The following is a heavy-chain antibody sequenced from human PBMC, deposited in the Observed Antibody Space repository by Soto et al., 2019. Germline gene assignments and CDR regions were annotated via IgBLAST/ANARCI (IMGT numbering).Heavy chain of an antibody. D-gene: IGHD3-10*01. CDR2: IYYSGST. CDR1: GGSISSYY. CDR3: ARVPRWAGEYYGMDV. V-gene: IGHV4-59*01. J-gene: IGHJ6*02. Sequence: SETLSLTCTVSGGSISSYYWSWIRQPPGKGLEWIGYIYYSGSTNYNPSLKSRVTISVDTSKNQFSLKLSSVTAADTAVYYCARVPRWAGEYYGMDVWGQGTTVTVSS.